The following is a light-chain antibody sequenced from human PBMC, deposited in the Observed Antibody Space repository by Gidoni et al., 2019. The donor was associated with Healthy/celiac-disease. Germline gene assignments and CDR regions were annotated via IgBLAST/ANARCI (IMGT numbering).Light chain of an antibody. CDR1: SSDVGRYNL. Sequence: QSALTQPASVSGSPGQSITISCTGTSSDVGRYNLVSWYQQPPGKAPKLMIYEVSKRPSGVSNRFSGSKSGNTASLTISGLQAEDEADYYCCSYAGSSTVFGTGTNVTVL. CDR2: EVS. CDR3: CSYAGSSTV. V-gene: IGLV2-23*02. J-gene: IGLJ1*01.